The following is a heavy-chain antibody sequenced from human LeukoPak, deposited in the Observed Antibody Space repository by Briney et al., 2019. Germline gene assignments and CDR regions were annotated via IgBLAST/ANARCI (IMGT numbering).Heavy chain of an antibody. CDR1: GFTFSSYS. CDR2: ISSSSSTI. D-gene: IGHD3-22*01. Sequence: GGSLRLSCAASGFTFSSYSMNWVRQAPGKGLEWVSYISSSSSTIYYADSVKGRFTISRDNAKNSLYLQMNSLRAEDTAVYYCARGRLQGHLRSGYNYWGQGTLVTVSS. CDR3: ARGRLQGHLRSGYNY. V-gene: IGHV3-48*01. J-gene: IGHJ4*02.